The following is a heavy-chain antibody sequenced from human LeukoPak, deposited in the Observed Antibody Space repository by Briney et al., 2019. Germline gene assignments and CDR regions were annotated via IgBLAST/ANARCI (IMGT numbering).Heavy chain of an antibody. CDR1: GFIFSDYY. D-gene: IGHD3-10*01. J-gene: IGHJ4*02. CDR3: ARGSIWFGEFYFDY. CDR2: ISSSGSTL. Sequence: PGGSLRLSCAASGFIFSDYYMSWIRQAPGKGLEWVSYISSSGSTLYYADSVKGRFTISRDNAKNSLYLQMNSLRAEDTAVYYCARGSIWFGEFYFDYWGQGALVTVSS. V-gene: IGHV3-11*04.